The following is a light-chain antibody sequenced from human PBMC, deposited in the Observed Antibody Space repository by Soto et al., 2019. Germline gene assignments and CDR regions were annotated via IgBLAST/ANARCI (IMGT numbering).Light chain of an antibody. CDR2: EVS. Sequence: QSALTQPASVSGSPGQSITISCTGTSSDIGRYNYVSWFQQHPGKVPKLVIYEVSNRPSGVSNRFSGSKSGNTASLTISGLQAEDEADYYCSSYTSSSTLVFGGGTKLTVL. CDR1: SSDIGRYNY. V-gene: IGLV2-14*01. J-gene: IGLJ2*01. CDR3: SSYTSSSTLV.